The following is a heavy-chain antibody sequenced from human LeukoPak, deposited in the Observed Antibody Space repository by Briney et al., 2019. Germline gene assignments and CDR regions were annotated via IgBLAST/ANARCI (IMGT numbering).Heavy chain of an antibody. CDR2: ISGSGGST. J-gene: IGHJ4*02. D-gene: IGHD6-13*01. CDR3: AGNGGGIAAAIDY. Sequence: PGGSLRLSCAAPGFTFSSYAMSWVRQAPGKGLEGVSAISGSGGSTYYADSVKGRFTISRDNSKNTLYLQMNSLRAEDTAVYYCAGNGGGIAAAIDYWGQGTLVTVSS. CDR1: GFTFSSYA. V-gene: IGHV3-23*01.